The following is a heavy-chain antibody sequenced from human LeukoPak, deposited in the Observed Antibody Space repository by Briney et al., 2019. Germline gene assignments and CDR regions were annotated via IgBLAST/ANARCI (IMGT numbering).Heavy chain of an antibody. V-gene: IGHV3-74*01. Sequence: GGSLRLSCAASGFTFSSYWMHWVRQAPGKGLVWVSRIKSDGSSTSYADSVKGRFTISRDNAKNTLYLQMNSLRAEDTAVYYCARAGSSSWYSNRFDPWGQGTLVTVSS. J-gene: IGHJ5*02. CDR2: IKSDGSST. CDR1: GFTFSSYW. CDR3: ARAGSSSWYSNRFDP. D-gene: IGHD6-13*01.